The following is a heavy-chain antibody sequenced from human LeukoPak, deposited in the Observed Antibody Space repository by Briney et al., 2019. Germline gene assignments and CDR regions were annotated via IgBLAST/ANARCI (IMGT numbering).Heavy chain of an antibody. CDR3: ARGVPWYSSGWYADY. J-gene: IGHJ4*02. CDR1: GFTFSSYW. V-gene: IGHV3-33*08. D-gene: IGHD6-19*01. CDR2: IWYDGSNK. Sequence: GGSLRLSCAASGFTFSSYWMSWVRQAPGKGLEWVAVIWYDGSNKYYADSVKGRFTISRDNSKNTLYLQMNSLRAEDTAVYCCARGVPWYSSGWYADYWGQGTLVTVSS.